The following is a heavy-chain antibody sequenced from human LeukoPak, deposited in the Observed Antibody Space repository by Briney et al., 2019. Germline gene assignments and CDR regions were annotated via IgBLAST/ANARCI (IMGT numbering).Heavy chain of an antibody. Sequence: GASVKVSCKASGYTFTSYDINWVRQATGQGPEWMGWMNPNSGNTGYAQKFQGRVTMTRNTSISTAYMELSSLRSEDTAVYYCARGLYSSTGTANYWGQGTLVTVSS. CDR2: MNPNSGNT. CDR1: GYTFTSYD. J-gene: IGHJ4*02. V-gene: IGHV1-8*01. CDR3: ARGLYSSTGTANY. D-gene: IGHD1-1*01.